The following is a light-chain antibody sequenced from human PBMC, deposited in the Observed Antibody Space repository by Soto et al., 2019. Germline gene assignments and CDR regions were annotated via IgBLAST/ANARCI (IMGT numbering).Light chain of an antibody. V-gene: IGKV3-11*01. CDR2: DAS. J-gene: IGKJ5*01. Sequence: VVLPLSPVTLSLSPGERASLSCRASQSVRTYLAWYQVKPGQAPRLLIYDASSRASGVPARFSGSGSGTDFTLTISSREPEDFALYYCQQRNSWPPITFGQGTRLEI. CDR1: QSVRTY. CDR3: QQRNSWPPIT.